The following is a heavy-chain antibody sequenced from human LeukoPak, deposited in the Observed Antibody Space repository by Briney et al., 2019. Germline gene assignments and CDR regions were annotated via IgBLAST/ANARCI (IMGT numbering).Heavy chain of an antibody. V-gene: IGHV4-39*01. D-gene: IGHD6-19*01. J-gene: IGHJ4*02. CDR3: ARYQLYSSGWYRPANYFDY. CDR2: IYYSGST. Sequence: PSETLSLTCTVSGGSISSSSYYWGWVRQPPGKGLEWIGSIYYSGSTYYNPSLKSRVTISVDTSKNQFSLKLSSVTAADTAVYYCARYQLYSSGWYRPANYFDYWGQGTLVTVSS. CDR1: GGSISSSSYY.